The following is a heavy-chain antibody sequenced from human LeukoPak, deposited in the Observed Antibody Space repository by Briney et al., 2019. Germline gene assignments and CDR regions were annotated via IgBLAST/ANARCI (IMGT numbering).Heavy chain of an antibody. CDR1: GGSISSGDYY. CDR2: IYYSGST. D-gene: IGHD5-18*01. J-gene: IGHJ2*01. V-gene: IGHV4-30-4*02. Sequence: SETLSLTCTVSGGSISSGDYYWSWIRQPPGKGLEWIGYIYYSGSTYYNPSLKSRVTISVDTSKNQFSLKLSSVTAADTAVYYCARGGYSYGPPHFDLWGRGTLVTVSS. CDR3: ARGGYSYGPPHFDL.